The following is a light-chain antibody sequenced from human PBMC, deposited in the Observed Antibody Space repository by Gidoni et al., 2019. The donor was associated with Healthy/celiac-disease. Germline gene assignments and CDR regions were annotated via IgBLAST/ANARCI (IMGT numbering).Light chain of an antibody. CDR2: DAS. CDR1: HSVSSC. CDR3: KKRRNWLT. V-gene: IGKV3-11*01. Sequence: SPPPLFVSPGKRATLARRAGHSVSSCLAWNQQKPGKVPRLLIYDASTRATGSPARFRGRGSGTDFTRTIGSQEPEDFEVYYCKKRRNWLTFGGGTKVEIK. J-gene: IGKJ4*01.